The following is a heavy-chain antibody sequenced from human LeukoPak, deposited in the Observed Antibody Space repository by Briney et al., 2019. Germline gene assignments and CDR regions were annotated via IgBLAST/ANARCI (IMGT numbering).Heavy chain of an antibody. V-gene: IGHV3-15*01. Sequence: GGSLRLSCAASGFTFSNAWLSWVRQTPGKGLEWVGRIKSKKFGETTDYAAPVKGRFTISRDDSKNMLYLQMNSLKTEDTAVFYCTASDTPGVDYWGQGTLLTVSS. J-gene: IGHJ4*02. CDR1: GFTFSNAW. CDR3: TASDTPGVDY. D-gene: IGHD5-18*01. CDR2: IKSKKFGETT.